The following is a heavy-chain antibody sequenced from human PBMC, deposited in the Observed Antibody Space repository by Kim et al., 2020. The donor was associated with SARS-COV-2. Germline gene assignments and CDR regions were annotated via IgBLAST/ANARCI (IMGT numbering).Heavy chain of an antibody. CDR2: IYYSGST. CDR3: AREIRGLDKVYYFDY. D-gene: IGHD2-8*01. J-gene: IGHJ4*02. Sequence: SETLSLTCTVSGGSISSSSYYWGWIRQPPGKGLEWIGSIYYSGSTYYNPSLKSRVTISVDTSKNQFSLKLSSVTAADTAVYYCAREIRGLDKVYYFDYWGQGTLVTVSS. CDR1: GGSISSSSYY. V-gene: IGHV4-39*07.